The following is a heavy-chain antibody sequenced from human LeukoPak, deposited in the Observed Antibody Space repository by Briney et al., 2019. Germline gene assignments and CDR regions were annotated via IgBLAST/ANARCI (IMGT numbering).Heavy chain of an antibody. V-gene: IGHV4-59*01. CDR2: IYYSGST. J-gene: IGHJ4*02. CDR1: GGSISSYY. D-gene: IGHD1-26*01. Sequence: SETLSLTCNVSGGSISSYYWSWIRQPPGKGLEWIGYIYYSGSTNYNPSLKSRVTISVDTSKNQFSLKLSSVTAADTAVYYCASGIVGATPFDYWGQGTLVTVSS. CDR3: ASGIVGATPFDY.